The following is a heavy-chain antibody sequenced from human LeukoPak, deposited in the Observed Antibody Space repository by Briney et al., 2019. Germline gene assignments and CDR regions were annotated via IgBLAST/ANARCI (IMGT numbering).Heavy chain of an antibody. D-gene: IGHD3-10*02. CDR2: ISSSGSTI. CDR3: AELGIIMIGCV. CDR1: GFTFSSYE. Sequence: SGESLRLSCAASGFTFSSYEMNWVRQPPGKGLEWVAYISSSGSTIYYADSVKGRLTISRDNAKNSLYLQMNSLRAEDTAVYYCAELGIIMIGCVWGKGTTVAISS. V-gene: IGHV3-48*03. J-gene: IGHJ6*04.